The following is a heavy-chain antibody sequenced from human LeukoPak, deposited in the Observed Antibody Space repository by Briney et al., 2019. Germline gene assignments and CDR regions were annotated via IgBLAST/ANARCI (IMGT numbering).Heavy chain of an antibody. D-gene: IGHD3-3*01. CDR1: GGSISGYY. J-gene: IGHJ4*02. CDR3: ARRGVVAAATNFDY. CDR2: IYYSGTP. V-gene: IGHV4-39*02. Sequence: SETLSLTCTVSGGSISGYYWGWIRQPPGKGLEWIGSIYYSGTPYYNPSLETRLTISVDTSKSHFSLKLSSVTAADTAVYYCARRGVVAAATNFDYWGQGTLVTVSS.